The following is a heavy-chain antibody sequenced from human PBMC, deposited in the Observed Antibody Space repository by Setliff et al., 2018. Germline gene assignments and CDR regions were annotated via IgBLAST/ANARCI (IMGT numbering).Heavy chain of an antibody. CDR1: GFTLSDYY. J-gene: IGHJ2*01. CDR3: ARSPRTYYYDSSGYYFAWYFDL. Sequence: LRLSCAASGFTLSDYYMSWIRQAPGKGLEWVSYISSSGSTIYYADSVKGRFTISRDNAKNSLYLQMNSLRAEDTAVYYCARSPRTYYYDSSGYYFAWYFDLWGRGTLVTVSS. V-gene: IGHV3-11*04. D-gene: IGHD3-22*01. CDR2: ISSSGSTI.